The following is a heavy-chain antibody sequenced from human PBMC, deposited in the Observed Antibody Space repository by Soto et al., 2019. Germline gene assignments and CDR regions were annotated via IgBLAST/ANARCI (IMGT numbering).Heavy chain of an antibody. CDR3: VRARSTDSRPDY. CDR1: GFTFSLYS. D-gene: IGHD3-22*01. J-gene: IGHJ4*02. V-gene: IGHV3-21*01. Sequence: GSLRLSCAASGFTFSLYSMIWVRQAPGKGLEWVASITSSSSYIYYEDSLKGRFTISRDNAKNSLFPQLDSLRAEDTAVYFCVRARSTDSRPDYWGQGTLVTVSS. CDR2: ITSSSSYI.